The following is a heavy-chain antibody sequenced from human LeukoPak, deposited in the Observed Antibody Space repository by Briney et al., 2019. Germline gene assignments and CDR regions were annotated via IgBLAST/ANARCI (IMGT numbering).Heavy chain of an antibody. D-gene: IGHD1-7*01. Sequence: ASVKVSCKASGYTFTSYDINWVRQAPGQGLEWMGWMNPNSGNTGYAQKFQGRVTMTRNTSISTAYMELSSLRSEDTAVYYCARGRLELLKRWFDPWGQGTLVTVSS. CDR3: ARGRLELLKRWFDP. J-gene: IGHJ5*02. CDR1: GYTFTSYD. CDR2: MNPNSGNT. V-gene: IGHV1-8*01.